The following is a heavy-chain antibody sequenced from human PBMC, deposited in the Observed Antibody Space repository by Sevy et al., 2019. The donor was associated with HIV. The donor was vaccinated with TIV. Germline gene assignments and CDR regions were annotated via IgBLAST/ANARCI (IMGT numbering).Heavy chain of an antibody. CDR1: GFTFSSYA. D-gene: IGHD3-10*01. CDR3: AKDPEAASGSYYNVVDY. J-gene: IGHJ4*02. CDR2: ISGSGGST. Sequence: GGSLRLSCAASGFTFSSYAMSWVHQAPGKGLEWVSAISGSGGSTYYADSVKGRFTISRDNSKNTLYLQMNSLRAEDTAVYYCAKDPEAASGSYYNVVDYWGQGTLVTVSS. V-gene: IGHV3-23*01.